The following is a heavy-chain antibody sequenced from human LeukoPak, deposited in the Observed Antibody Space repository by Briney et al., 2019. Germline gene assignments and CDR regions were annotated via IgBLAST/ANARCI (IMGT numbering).Heavy chain of an antibody. V-gene: IGHV4-59*08. J-gene: IGHJ4*02. CDR2: IYYSGST. D-gene: IGHD5-18*01. CDR3: ARGYGDRGRVLHPFSQPTDY. CDR1: GGSISSYY. Sequence: PSETLSLTCTVSGGSISSYYWSWIRQPPGKGLEWIGYIYYSGSTNYNPSLKSRVTISVDTSKNQFSLKLSSVTAADTAVYYCARGYGDRGRVLHPFSQPTDYWGQGTLVTVSS.